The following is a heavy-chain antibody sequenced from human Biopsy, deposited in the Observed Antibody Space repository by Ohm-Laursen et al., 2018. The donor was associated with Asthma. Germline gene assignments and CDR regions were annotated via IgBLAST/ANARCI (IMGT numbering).Heavy chain of an antibody. Sequence: SSVKVSCKASGGSFSNFAFSWVRQSPGHGLEWMGTILTKFDITSYAEKFQGRVTITADKSTSTTYMELSRLRSEDTAVYYCARSYDTDSYPVLVLDYWGQGTLVTVSS. J-gene: IGHJ4*02. CDR2: ILTKFDIT. CDR3: ARSYDTDSYPVLVLDY. CDR1: GGSFSNFA. D-gene: IGHD3-22*01. V-gene: IGHV1-69*04.